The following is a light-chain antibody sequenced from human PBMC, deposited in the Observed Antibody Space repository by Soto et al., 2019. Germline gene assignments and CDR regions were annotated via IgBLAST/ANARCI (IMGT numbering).Light chain of an antibody. CDR3: QHYYNLPWT. CDR2: DAS. Sequence: DIQMTQSPSSLSASVGDRVTITCQASQEILNYLNWYQQKPGQAPKPLIYDASTLETGVPSRFSGSASGTDFTLTIRSLQPEDIATYYCQHYYNLPWTFGQGTKVE. CDR1: QEILNY. V-gene: IGKV1-33*01. J-gene: IGKJ1*01.